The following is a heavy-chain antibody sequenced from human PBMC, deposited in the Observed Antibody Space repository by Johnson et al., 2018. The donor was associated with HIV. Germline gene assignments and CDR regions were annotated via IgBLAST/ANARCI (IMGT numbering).Heavy chain of an antibody. Sequence: VQLVESGGGLIQPGGSLRLSCAASGFTFSNYDMYLVRQPTGKGLECVSGLGTAGDTYYAGSLKGRFTISREDAKNSLYLQMNSLRSGDTALYYCARGGSRTTIFGVDINMGAFDIWGQGKMVTV. J-gene: IGHJ3*02. CDR3: ARGGSRTTIFGVDINMGAFDI. CDR2: LGTAGDT. D-gene: IGHD3-3*01. V-gene: IGHV3-13*01. CDR1: GFTFSNYD.